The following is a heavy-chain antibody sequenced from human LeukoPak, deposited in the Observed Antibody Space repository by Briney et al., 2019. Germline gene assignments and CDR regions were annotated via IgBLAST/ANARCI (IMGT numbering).Heavy chain of an antibody. CDR2: ISAYNGNT. Sequence: ASVKVSCKASGYTFTSYGISWVRQAPGQGLEWMGWISAYNGNTNYAQKLQGRVTMTTDTSTSTAYMELRSLRSDDAAVYYCARGGEGTDYYDSSGYYSDYWGQGTLVTVSS. V-gene: IGHV1-18*01. CDR3: ARGGEGTDYYDSSGYYSDY. CDR1: GYTFTSYG. D-gene: IGHD3-22*01. J-gene: IGHJ4*02.